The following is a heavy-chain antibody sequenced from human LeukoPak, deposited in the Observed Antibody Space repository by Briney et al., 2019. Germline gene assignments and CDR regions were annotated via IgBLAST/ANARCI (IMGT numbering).Heavy chain of an antibody. J-gene: IGHJ4*02. D-gene: IGHD3-22*01. CDR2: ISGSGGST. CDR3: AKMEVYYDSSGYYYPKYYFDY. Sequence: GGSLRLSCAASGFTFSSYAMSWVRQAPGKGLEWVSAISGSGGSTYYADSVKGRFTISRDNSKNTLYLQMNSLRAEDTAVYYCAKMEVYYDSSGYYYPKYYFDYWGQGTLVTVSS. CDR1: GFTFSSYA. V-gene: IGHV3-23*01.